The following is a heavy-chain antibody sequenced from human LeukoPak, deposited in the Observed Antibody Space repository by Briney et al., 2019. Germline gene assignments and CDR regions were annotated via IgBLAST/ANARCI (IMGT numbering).Heavy chain of an antibody. D-gene: IGHD3-3*01. CDR1: GFTFSSYA. CDR3: TRGSTITIFGVVSPDY. CDR2: IRSKAYGGTT. V-gene: IGHV3-49*03. Sequence: PGGSLRLSCAASGFTFSSYAMSWFRQAPGKGLEWVGFIRSKAYGGTTEYAASVKGRFTISRDDSKSIAYLQMNSLKTEDTAVYYCTRGSTITIFGVVSPDYWGQGTLVTVSS. J-gene: IGHJ4*02.